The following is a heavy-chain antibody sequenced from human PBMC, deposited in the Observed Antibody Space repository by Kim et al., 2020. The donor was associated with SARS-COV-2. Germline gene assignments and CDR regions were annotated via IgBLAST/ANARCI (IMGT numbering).Heavy chain of an antibody. Sequence: GGSLRLSCAASGFTFSSYAMHWVRQAPGKGLEWVAAISCDGSNKYYADSVKGRFTISRDNSKNTLYLQMNSLRAEDTAVYYCATDRRAGSSSRRYYYYGMDVWGQGTTVTVSS. D-gene: IGHD6-13*01. CDR3: ATDRRAGSSSRRYYYYGMDV. V-gene: IGHV3-30*04. CDR1: GFTFSSYA. CDR2: ISCDGSNK. J-gene: IGHJ6*02.